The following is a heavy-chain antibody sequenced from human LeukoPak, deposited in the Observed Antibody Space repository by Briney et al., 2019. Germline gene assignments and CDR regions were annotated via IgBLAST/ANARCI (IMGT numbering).Heavy chain of an antibody. V-gene: IGHV1-3*01. Sequence: GASVKVSCKASGYTFTSYAMHWVRQAPGQRLEWMEWINAGNGNTKYSQKFQGRVTITRDTSASTAYMELSSLRSEDTAVYYCARGSLRFLEWLDFDYWGQGTLVTVSS. D-gene: IGHD3-3*01. J-gene: IGHJ4*02. CDR2: INAGNGNT. CDR1: GYTFTSYA. CDR3: ARGSLRFLEWLDFDY.